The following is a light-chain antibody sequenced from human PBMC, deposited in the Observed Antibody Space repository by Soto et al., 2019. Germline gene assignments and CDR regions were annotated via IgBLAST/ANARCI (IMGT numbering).Light chain of an antibody. Sequence: QSALTQPPSASGSPGQSVTISCTGTSSDVGAYDYVCWYQQHPGKAPKLMIYEVSKRPSGVPDRFSGSKSGNTASLTVSGLQAEDEADYYCSSYAGSNNFVFGTGTKLTVL. J-gene: IGLJ1*01. CDR2: EVS. V-gene: IGLV2-8*01. CDR1: SSDVGAYDY. CDR3: SSYAGSNNFV.